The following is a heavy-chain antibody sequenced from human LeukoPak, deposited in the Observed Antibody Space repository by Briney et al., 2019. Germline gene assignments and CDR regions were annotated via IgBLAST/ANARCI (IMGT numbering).Heavy chain of an antibody. J-gene: IGHJ3*02. CDR2: IYYSGST. D-gene: IGHD1-26*01. V-gene: IGHV4-31*03. CDR3: ARTGIVPMGDAFDI. CDR1: GGSISSGGYY. Sequence: SQTLSLTCTVSGGSISSGGYYWSWIRQHPGKGLEWIGYIYYSGSTYYNPSFKSRVTISVDTSKNQFSLKLSSVTAADTAVYYCARTGIVPMGDAFDIWGQGTMVTVSS.